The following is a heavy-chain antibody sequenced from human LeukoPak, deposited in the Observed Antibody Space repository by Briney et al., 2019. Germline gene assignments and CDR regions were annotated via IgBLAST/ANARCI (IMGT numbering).Heavy chain of an antibody. J-gene: IGHJ4*02. D-gene: IGHD5-18*01. CDR3: ARDSSRGYSYGPVDY. V-gene: IGHV3-33*01. CDR1: GFTFSSYG. Sequence: PGGSLRLSCEASGFTFSSYGIHWVRQAPGKGLEWVAVIWYDGSNKKYVDSVKGRFTISRDNSKNTLYLQMNSLRAEDTAVYYCARDSSRGYSYGPVDYWGQGTLVTVSS. CDR2: IWYDGSNK.